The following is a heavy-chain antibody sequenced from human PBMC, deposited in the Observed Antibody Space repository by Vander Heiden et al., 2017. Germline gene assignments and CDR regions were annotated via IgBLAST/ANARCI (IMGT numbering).Heavy chain of an antibody. CDR1: GGTCSSYA. V-gene: IGHV1-69*01. D-gene: IGHD3-22*01. Sequence: VQRAQSGAEEKKPGSAVKVCSKTYGGTCSSYAISWVRQAAGQGLEWMGAIIHIFGTANNAQKFHGRVTITADESTSTAYMELSSMRSEDTAVYYCAGLKDYYDSSGYYDAFDIWGQGTMVTLSS. J-gene: IGHJ3*02. CDR3: AGLKDYYDSSGYYDAFDI. CDR2: IIHIFGTA.